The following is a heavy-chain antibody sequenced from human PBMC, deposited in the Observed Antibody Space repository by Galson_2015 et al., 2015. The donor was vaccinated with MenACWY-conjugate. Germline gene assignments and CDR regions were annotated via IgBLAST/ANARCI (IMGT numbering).Heavy chain of an antibody. Sequence: SVKVSCKASGYTLTDLSMYWVRQAPGKGLEWMAGFNPGDGKTIYAQRFKGRVTMTVDTSTDTTYMDLNGLRPEDTAVYYCASERRHVHRGWFAYWGQGTLVTVSS. CDR1: GYTLTDLS. D-gene: IGHD1-1*01. CDR3: ASERRHVHRGWFAY. V-gene: IGHV1-24*01. J-gene: IGHJ4*02. CDR2: FNPGDGKT.